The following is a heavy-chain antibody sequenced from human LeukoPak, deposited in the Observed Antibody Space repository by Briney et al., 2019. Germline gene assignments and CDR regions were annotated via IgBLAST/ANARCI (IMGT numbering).Heavy chain of an antibody. CDR2: INQDGSDK. CDR1: GSIFSKYW. J-gene: IGHJ4*02. CDR3: VRDQGAAGDY. D-gene: IGHD6-13*01. Sequence: GGSLRLXCAVSGSIFSKYWMTWVRQAPGKGLEWVANINQDGSDKSYVDSVKGRFTISRDSAKNSLYLEMNSLRAEDTALYYCVRDQGAAGDYWGQGTLVIVSS. V-gene: IGHV3-7*01.